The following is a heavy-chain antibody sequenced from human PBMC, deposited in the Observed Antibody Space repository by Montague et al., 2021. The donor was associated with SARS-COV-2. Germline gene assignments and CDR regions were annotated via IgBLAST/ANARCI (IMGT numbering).Heavy chain of an antibody. J-gene: IGHJ6*03. CDR1: GGSISSYY. Sequence: SETLSLTCTVSGGSISSYYCRWIRQPSGKGLEWIGRIYTGGSTNXNPSLKSRVTMSVDTSKNQFSLKLSSVTAADTAVYYCAREGGLTIFGVGLNYYYYMDVWGKGTPVTVSS. CDR2: IYTGGST. D-gene: IGHD3-3*01. CDR3: AREGGLTIFGVGLNYYYYMDV. V-gene: IGHV4-4*07.